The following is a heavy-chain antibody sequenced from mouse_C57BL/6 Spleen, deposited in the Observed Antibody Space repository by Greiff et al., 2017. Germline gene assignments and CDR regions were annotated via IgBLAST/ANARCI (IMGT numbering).Heavy chain of an antibody. CDR3: ARALYDYGDYFDY. CDR1: GYSITSGYY. CDR2: ISYDGSN. J-gene: IGHJ2*01. D-gene: IGHD2-4*01. Sequence: EVHLVESGPGLVKPSQSLSLTCSVTGYSITSGYYWNWIRQFPGNKLEWMGYISYDGSNNYNPSLKNRISITRDTSKNQFFLKLNSVTTEDTATYYWARALYDYGDYFDYWGQGTTLTVSS. V-gene: IGHV3-6*01.